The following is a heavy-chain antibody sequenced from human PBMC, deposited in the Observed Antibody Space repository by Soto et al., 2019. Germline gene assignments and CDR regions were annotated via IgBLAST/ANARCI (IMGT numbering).Heavy chain of an antibody. CDR3: ARDFVVVGGHWFDP. D-gene: IGHD2-21*01. V-gene: IGHV1-69*01. J-gene: IGHJ5*02. Sequence: QVQLVQSGAEVKKPGSSVKVSCKASGGTFSSYAISWVRQAPGQGLEWMGGIIPIFGTANYAQKFQGRVTITADESMSTSYMELSSLRSEVTAVYYCARDFVVVGGHWFDPWGQGTLVTVSS. CDR2: IIPIFGTA. CDR1: GGTFSSYA.